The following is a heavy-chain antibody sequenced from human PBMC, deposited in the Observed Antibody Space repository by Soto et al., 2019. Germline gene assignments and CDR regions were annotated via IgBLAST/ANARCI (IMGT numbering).Heavy chain of an antibody. D-gene: IGHD3-3*01. CDR2: ISYDGSNK. Sequence: GSLRLSCAASGSTFSSYAMHWVRQAPGKGLEWVAVISYDGSNKYYADSVKGRFTISRDNSKNTLYLQMNSLRAEDTAVYYCARDLYDFWSGPQFDPWGQGTLVTVSS. CDR1: GSTFSSYA. CDR3: ARDLYDFWSGPQFDP. V-gene: IGHV3-30-3*01. J-gene: IGHJ5*02.